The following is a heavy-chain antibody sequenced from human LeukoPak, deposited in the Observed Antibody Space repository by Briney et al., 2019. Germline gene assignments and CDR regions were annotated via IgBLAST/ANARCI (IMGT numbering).Heavy chain of an antibody. CDR1: GYTFIIYA. CDR3: ARVGYYFDY. D-gene: IGHD1-26*01. J-gene: IGHJ4*02. CDR2: IDAGSDNT. Sequence: ASVKVSCKASGYTFIIYAIHWVRQAPGQRLEWMGWIDAGSDNTRYSQKFQGRVTITADESTSTAYMELSSLRSEDTAVYYCARVGYYFDYWGQGTLVTVSS. V-gene: IGHV1-3*01.